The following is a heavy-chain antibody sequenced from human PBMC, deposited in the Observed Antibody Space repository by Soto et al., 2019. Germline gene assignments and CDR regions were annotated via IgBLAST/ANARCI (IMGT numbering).Heavy chain of an antibody. D-gene: IGHD3-16*02. V-gene: IGHV4-39*07. CDR2: IYYSGST. Sequence: SGTLSLTCTVSCCSISSRSYYWGWIRQPPGKGLEWIGSIYYSGSTYYNPSLKSRVTISVDTSKNQFSLKLSSVTAADTAVYYCARVGFITFRGVIVNPGAFDIWGQWRMVT. CDR1: CCSISSRSYY. J-gene: IGHJ3*02. CDR3: ARVGFITFRGVIVNPGAFDI.